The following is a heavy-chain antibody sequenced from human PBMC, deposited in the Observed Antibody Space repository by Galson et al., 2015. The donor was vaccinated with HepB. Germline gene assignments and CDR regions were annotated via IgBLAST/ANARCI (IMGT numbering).Heavy chain of an antibody. J-gene: IGHJ4*02. Sequence: SVKVSCKASGYTFTGYYMHWVRQAPGQGLEWMGIINPSGGSTSYAQKFQGRVTMTRDTSTSTVYMELSSLRSEDTAVYYCARGLYGSGSYFAQNFDYWGQGTLVTVSS. V-gene: IGHV1-46*03. CDR3: ARGLYGSGSYFAQNFDY. CDR1: GYTFTGYY. D-gene: IGHD3-10*01. CDR2: INPSGGST.